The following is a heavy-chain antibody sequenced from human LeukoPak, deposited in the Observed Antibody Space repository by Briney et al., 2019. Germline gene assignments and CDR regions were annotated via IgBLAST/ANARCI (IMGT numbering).Heavy chain of an antibody. Sequence: GGSLRLSCAASGFTFSSYAMHWVRQTPGKGLEWLSYISSSGGTIYYADSVKGRFTISRDNAKSSLYLQMNGLRAEDTAVYYCARDSRQQLFDYWGQGTLVTVSS. CDR2: ISSSGGTI. CDR1: GFTFSSYA. D-gene: IGHD4-11*01. V-gene: IGHV3-48*03. J-gene: IGHJ4*02. CDR3: ARDSRQQLFDY.